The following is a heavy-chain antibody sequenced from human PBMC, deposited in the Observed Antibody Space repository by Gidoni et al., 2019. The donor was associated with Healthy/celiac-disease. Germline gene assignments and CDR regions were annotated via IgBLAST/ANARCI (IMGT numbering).Heavy chain of an antibody. Sequence: QVQLVQSGAEVKKPGASVKVSCKASGYTFTGYYMHWVRQAPGQGLEWMGWINPNSGGTNYAQKFQGRVTMTRDTSISTAYMELSRLGSDDTAVYYWARDRGGAVVVSNWFDPWGQGTLVTVSS. CDR3: ARDRGGAVVVSNWFDP. CDR1: GYTFTGYY. J-gene: IGHJ5*02. CDR2: INPNSGGT. D-gene: IGHD2-15*01. V-gene: IGHV1-2*02.